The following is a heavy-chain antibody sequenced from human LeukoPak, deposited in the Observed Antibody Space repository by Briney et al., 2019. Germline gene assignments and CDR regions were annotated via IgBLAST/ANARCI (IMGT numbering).Heavy chain of an antibody. V-gene: IGHV4-59*01. J-gene: IGHJ4*02. CDR2: IYYSGST. D-gene: IGHD2-15*01. CDR1: GGSINYYY. CDR3: ARITHKYCSGGSCSLGGYFDY. Sequence: SETLSLTCTVSGGSINYYYWSWIRQPPGKGLEWIGYIYYSGSTIYNPSLKSRVTISVDTSKNQFSLKLTSVTAADTAVYYCARITHKYCSGGSCSLGGYFDYWGQGTLVTVSS.